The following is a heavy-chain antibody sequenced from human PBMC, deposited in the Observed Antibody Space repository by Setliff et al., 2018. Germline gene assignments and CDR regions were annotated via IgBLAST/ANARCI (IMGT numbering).Heavy chain of an antibody. CDR3: VRAPPNRYSGSYEYFYMDV. J-gene: IGHJ6*03. D-gene: IGHD1-26*01. Sequence: PSETLSLTCTVSGGSISSSSYYWGWIRQPPGKGLEYIGSIYYSGRTNYNPSLKSRVTLSVDTSNNQFSLKVSSVTAADTAVYYCVRAPPNRYSGSYEYFYMDVWGKGTTVTVSS. V-gene: IGHV4-39*07. CDR1: GGSISSSSYY. CDR2: IYYSGRT.